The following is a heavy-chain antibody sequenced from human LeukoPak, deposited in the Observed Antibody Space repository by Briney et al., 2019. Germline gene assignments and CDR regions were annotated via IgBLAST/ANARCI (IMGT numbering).Heavy chain of an antibody. D-gene: IGHD2/OR15-2a*01. CDR3: ARDLYLLMRFNYFGMDV. CDR1: GFTFSSYA. CDR2: ISYDGRDK. V-gene: IGHV3-30*09. Sequence: AGRSLRLSCAASGFTFSSYAMHWVRQAPGKGLEWVAVISYDGRDKYYADSVKGRFAISRDNSKNTLYLQMNSLRAEDTAVYYCARDLYLLMRFNYFGMDVWGQGTTVTVSS. J-gene: IGHJ6*02.